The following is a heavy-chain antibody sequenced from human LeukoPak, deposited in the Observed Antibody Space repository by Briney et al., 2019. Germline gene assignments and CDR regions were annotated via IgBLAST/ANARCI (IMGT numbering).Heavy chain of an antibody. D-gene: IGHD3-22*01. CDR2: IKQDGSEK. CDR3: ARDHIVVASYYFDY. V-gene: IGHV3-7*01. J-gene: IGHJ4*02. Sequence: GGSLRLSCAASGFTFSSYWMSWVRQASGKGLEWVANIKQDGSEKYYVDSVKGRFTISRDNAKNSLYLQMNSLRAEDTAVYYCARDHIVVASYYFDYWGQGTLVTVSS. CDR1: GFTFSSYW.